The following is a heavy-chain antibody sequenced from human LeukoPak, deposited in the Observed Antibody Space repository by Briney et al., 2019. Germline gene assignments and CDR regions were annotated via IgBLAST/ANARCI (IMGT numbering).Heavy chain of an antibody. D-gene: IGHD2-15*01. J-gene: IGHJ6*02. CDR3: ARGPRPRYCSGGSCSYRGYYYGMDV. CDR2: INHSGST. Sequence: PSETLSLTCAVYGGSFSGYYWSWIRQPPGKGLEWIGEINHSGSTNYNPSLKSRVTISVDTSKNPFSLKLSSVTAADTAVYYCARGPRPRYCSGGSCSYRGYYYGMDVWGQGTTVTVSS. CDR1: GGSFSGYY. V-gene: IGHV4-34*01.